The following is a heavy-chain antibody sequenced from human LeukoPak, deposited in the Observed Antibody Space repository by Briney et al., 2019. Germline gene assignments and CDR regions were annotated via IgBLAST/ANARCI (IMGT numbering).Heavy chain of an antibody. D-gene: IGHD5-12*01. CDR1: GFTVSSNY. J-gene: IGHJ5*02. CDR2: IYSGGST. Sequence: GGSLRLSCAASGFTVSSNYMSWVRQAPGKGLEWVSVIYSGGSTYYADSVKGRFTISRDNSKNTLYLQMNSLRAEDTALYYCAKDLNRYSGYGLTNHWGQGTLVTVSS. CDR3: AKDLNRYSGYGLTNH. V-gene: IGHV3-66*01.